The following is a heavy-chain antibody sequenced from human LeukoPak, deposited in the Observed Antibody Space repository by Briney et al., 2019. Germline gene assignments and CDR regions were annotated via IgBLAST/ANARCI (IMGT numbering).Heavy chain of an antibody. Sequence: PGGSLRLSCAASGFTFSSYAMSWVRQAPGKGLEWVSSISGSGGSTYYADSVKGRFTISRDNSKNTLYLQMNSLRGEDTAVYYCAKDREGTTADYFDYWGQGTLVTVSS. CDR1: GFTFSSYA. V-gene: IGHV3-23*01. CDR2: ISGSGGST. D-gene: IGHD1-7*01. CDR3: AKDREGTTADYFDY. J-gene: IGHJ4*02.